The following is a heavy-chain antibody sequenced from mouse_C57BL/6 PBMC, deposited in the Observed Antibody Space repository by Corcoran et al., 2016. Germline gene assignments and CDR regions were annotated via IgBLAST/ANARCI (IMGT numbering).Heavy chain of an antibody. CDR3: AQTYRNYGYFDV. CDR2: IWWNDDK. J-gene: IGHJ1*03. V-gene: IGHV8-5*01. CDR1: GFSLSPSNMG. Sequence: QVTLTESGPGISQPSETLSWTCSVSGFSLSPSNMGRGWIRQPSGKGLEWLAHIWWNDDKYYNPAMKSRLTISKDTSNNQVFLKITSVDTADPATYYCAQTYRNYGYFDVCGTGTTVTAAS. D-gene: IGHD2-14*01.